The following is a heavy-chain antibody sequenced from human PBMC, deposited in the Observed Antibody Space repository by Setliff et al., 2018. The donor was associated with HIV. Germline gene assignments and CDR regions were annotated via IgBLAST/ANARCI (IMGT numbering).Heavy chain of an antibody. CDR1: GGPISSDY. Sequence: SETLSLTCTVSGGPISSDYWSWIRQPPGKGLEWIGYNHYSGSTNYNPPLKSRVTISVATSKNQFSLKLNSVTTADTAVYYCVRSRTSSGYYGVTGYGMDVWGQGTTVTVSS. V-gene: IGHV4-59*01. CDR3: VRSRTSSGYYGVTGYGMDV. CDR2: NHYSGST. D-gene: IGHD3-22*01. J-gene: IGHJ6*02.